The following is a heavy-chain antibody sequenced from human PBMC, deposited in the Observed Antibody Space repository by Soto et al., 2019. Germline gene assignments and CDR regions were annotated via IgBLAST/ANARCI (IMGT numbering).Heavy chain of an antibody. CDR1: GYSISGGASF. CDR2: VYYSGSS. V-gene: IGHV4-31*03. Sequence: PXETLSLTCTVSGYSISGGASFWSWIRQPPGKGLEWIANVYYSGSSYYNPSLKSRLTISVDTTKNQFSLQLKSMTAADTAVYYCAKLSCTSSTCYFPGWFDHWGQGTLVTVS. J-gene: IGHJ5*02. D-gene: IGHD2-2*01. CDR3: AKLSCTSSTCYFPGWFDH.